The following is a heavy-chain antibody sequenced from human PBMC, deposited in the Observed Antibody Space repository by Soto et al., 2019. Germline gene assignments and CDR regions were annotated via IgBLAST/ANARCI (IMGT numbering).Heavy chain of an antibody. J-gene: IGHJ5*01. D-gene: IGHD3-10*01. CDR1: GYTFTSYG. V-gene: IGHV1-18*04. CDR3: ARGLTSVRGVNQNNWFDS. CDR2: ISAYNGNT. Sequence: GASVKVSCKASGYTFTSYGISWVRQAPGQGLEWMGWISAYNGNTNYAQKLQGRVTMTTDTSTSTAYMELRSLRSDDTAVYYCARGLTSVRGVNQNNWFDSWGQGTLVTVSS.